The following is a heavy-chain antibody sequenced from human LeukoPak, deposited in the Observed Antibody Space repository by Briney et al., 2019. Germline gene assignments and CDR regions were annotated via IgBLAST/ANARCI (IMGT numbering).Heavy chain of an antibody. CDR1: GYTFTGYY. V-gene: IGHV1-2*02. J-gene: IGHJ6*03. CDR3: ARDAGLRNYDFWSGYYLSYYYYYMDV. D-gene: IGHD3-3*01. Sequence: ASVKVSCKASGYTFTGYYMHWVRQAPGQGLEWMGWINPNSGGTNYAQKFQGRVTMTRDTSISTAYMELSRLRSDDTAVYYCARDAGLRNYDFWSGYYLSYYYYYMDVWGKGTTVTVSS. CDR2: INPNSGGT.